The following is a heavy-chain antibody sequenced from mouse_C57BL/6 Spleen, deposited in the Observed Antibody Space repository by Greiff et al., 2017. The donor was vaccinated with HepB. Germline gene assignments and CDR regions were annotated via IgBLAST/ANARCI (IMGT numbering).Heavy chain of an antibody. V-gene: IGHV3-6*01. D-gene: IGHD1-1*01. CDR3: ARDHGSSPFAY. CDR1: GYSITSGYY. CDR2: ISYDGSN. J-gene: IGHJ3*01. Sequence: EVKLVESGPGLVKPSQSLSLTCSVTGYSITSGYYWNWIRQFPGNQLEWMGYISYDGSNNYNPSLKNRISITRDTSKNQFFLKLNSVTTEDTATYYCARDHGSSPFAYWGQGTLVTVSA.